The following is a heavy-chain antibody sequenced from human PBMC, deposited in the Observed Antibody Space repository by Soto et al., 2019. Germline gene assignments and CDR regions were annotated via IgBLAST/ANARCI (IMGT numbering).Heavy chain of an antibody. CDR1: GFTFSSYA. Sequence: QVQLVESGGGVVQPGRSLRLSCAASGFTFSSYAMHWVRQAPGKGLEWVAVISYDGSNKYYADSVKGRFTISRDNSKNTLFLQMNRLRAEDTAVYYCARGYYASSGYYFDYWGQVTLVTVSS. J-gene: IGHJ4*02. CDR3: ARGYYASSGYYFDY. CDR2: ISYDGSNK. V-gene: IGHV3-30-3*01. D-gene: IGHD3-22*01.